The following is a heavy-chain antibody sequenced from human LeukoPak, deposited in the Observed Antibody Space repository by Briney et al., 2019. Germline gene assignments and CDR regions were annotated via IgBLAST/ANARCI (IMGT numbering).Heavy chain of an antibody. J-gene: IGHJ6*02. CDR2: INHNGSAK. Sequence: GGSLGLSCVASTFTFSNYCRSWVRQAPGKGLEWVANINHNGSAKYYADSVKGRFTLYRDNAKHSLYLQMNCPRAEDTAGYYCARAQSGHCSSTSSYDYGMDVWGQGTTVTVPS. V-gene: IGHV3-7*01. CDR3: ARAQSGHCSSTSSYDYGMDV. CDR1: TFTFSNYC. D-gene: IGHD2-2*01.